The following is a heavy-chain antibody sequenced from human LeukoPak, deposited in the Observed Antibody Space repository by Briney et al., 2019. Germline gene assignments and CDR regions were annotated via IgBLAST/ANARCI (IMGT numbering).Heavy chain of an antibody. Sequence: GGSLRLSCAASGFTFSSYAMSWVRQAPGKGLEWVGHIKTKTDGGTTDYAAPVKGRFTISRDDSKNTLYLQMNSLKTEDTAVYFCTTATIYDFWNGYFKTFDYWAREPWSPSPQ. D-gene: IGHD3-3*01. CDR2: IKTKTDGGTT. CDR1: GFTFSSYA. CDR3: TTATIYDFWNGYFKTFDY. V-gene: IGHV3-15*01. J-gene: IGHJ4*02.